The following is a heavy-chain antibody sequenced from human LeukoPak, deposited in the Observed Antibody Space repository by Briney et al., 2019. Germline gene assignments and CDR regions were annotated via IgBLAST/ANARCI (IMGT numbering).Heavy chain of an antibody. CDR3: ARDFISLSPVGVGMDV. J-gene: IGHJ6*03. CDR2: INHSGST. D-gene: IGHD1-26*01. CDR1: GGSFSGYY. Sequence: PSETLSLTCAVYGGSFSGYYWSWIRQPPGKGLEWIGEINHSGSTNYNPSLKSRVTISVDTSKNQFSLKLSSVTAADTAVYYCARDFISLSPVGVGMDVWGKGTTVTVSS. V-gene: IGHV4-34*01.